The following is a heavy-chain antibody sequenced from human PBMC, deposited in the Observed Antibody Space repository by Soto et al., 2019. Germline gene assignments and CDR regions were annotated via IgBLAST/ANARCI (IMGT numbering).Heavy chain of an antibody. J-gene: IGHJ4*02. CDR2: INPFFGAA. D-gene: IGHD2-15*01. CDR1: GGTFSTYS. CDR3: ARDYGHDCSGGNCYFYF. V-gene: IGHV1-69*01. Sequence: QVQLVQSGAEVKKPGSSVKVSCKASGGTFSTYSINWVRQAPGQGLEWMGGINPFFGAANYAQKFQGRVTITADESTSTAHMELSSLRADDTAVYYCARDYGHDCSGGNCYFYFWGQGNLVTVSS.